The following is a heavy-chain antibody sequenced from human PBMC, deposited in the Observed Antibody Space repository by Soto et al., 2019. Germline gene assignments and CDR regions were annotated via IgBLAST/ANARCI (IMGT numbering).Heavy chain of an antibody. D-gene: IGHD2-8*01. V-gene: IGHV3-74*01. CDR1: GFTFSSYW. CDR2: INSDGSST. Sequence: PGGSLRLSCAASGFTFSSYWMHWVRQAPGKGLVWVSRINSDGSSTSYADSVKGRFTISRDNAKNTLYLQMNSLRAEDTAVYYCARLPPLQIVPITSYYYYGMDVWGQGTTVTVSS. CDR3: ARLPPLQIVPITSYYYYGMDV. J-gene: IGHJ6*02.